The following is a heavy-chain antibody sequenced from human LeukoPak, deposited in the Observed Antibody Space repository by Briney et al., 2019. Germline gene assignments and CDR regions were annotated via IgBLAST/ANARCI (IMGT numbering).Heavy chain of an antibody. CDR2: INPNSGGT. CDR3: ARGLATSFRPNCSSTSCSTGGLGY. J-gene: IGHJ4*02. Sequence: ASVTVSCKASGYTFTDYYMHWVGQAPGQGLEWIGWINPNSGGTNHPQKYQGRVTMTRDTSISTAYMELSRLRSDGTAVYYCARGLATSFRPNCSSTSCSTGGLGYWGQGTLVTVSS. CDR1: GYTFTDYY. D-gene: IGHD2-2*01. V-gene: IGHV1-2*02.